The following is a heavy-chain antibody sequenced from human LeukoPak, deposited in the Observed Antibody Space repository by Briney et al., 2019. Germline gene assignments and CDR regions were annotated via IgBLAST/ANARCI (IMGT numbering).Heavy chain of an antibody. CDR3: ARVSIVGATDY. V-gene: IGHV3-21*01. CDR1: GFTFSSYS. CDR2: ISSSSSYI. D-gene: IGHD1-26*01. J-gene: IGHJ4*02. Sequence: GGSLRLSCAASGFTFSSYSMNWVRQAPGKGLEWVSSISSSSSYIYYADSVKGRFTISRDSAKNSLYLQMNSLRAEDTAVYYCARVSIVGATDYWGQGTLVTVSS.